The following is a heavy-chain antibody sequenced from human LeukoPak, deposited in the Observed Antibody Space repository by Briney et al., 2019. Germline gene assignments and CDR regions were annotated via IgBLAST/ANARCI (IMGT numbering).Heavy chain of an antibody. CDR1: EFTFSNYG. J-gene: IGHJ4*02. CDR3: ATAGLDY. Sequence: GGSLRLSCAAPEFTFSNYGMHWVRQAPGKGLEWVTFVRSDGNDKYYADSVKGRFTIPRDNSKNTLYLQMTSLRVEDTAIYYCATAGLDYWGQGSLVTVSS. D-gene: IGHD2-21*02. CDR2: VRSDGNDK. V-gene: IGHV3-30*02.